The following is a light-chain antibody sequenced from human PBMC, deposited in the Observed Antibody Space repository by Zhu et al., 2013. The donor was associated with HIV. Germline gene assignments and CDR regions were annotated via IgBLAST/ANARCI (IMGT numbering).Light chain of an antibody. CDR2: ANT. J-gene: IGLJ2*01. CDR3: QSYDITLSASAV. CDR1: GSNIESSYD. Sequence: QSALTQPPSVSGAPGQTVTISCTGSGSNIESSYDVHWYQHFAGRAPRLLIYANTNRPSGVPDRFSGSKSGTSASLAITGLQADDEADYYCQSYDITLSASAVFGGGTKLTVL. V-gene: IGLV1-40*01.